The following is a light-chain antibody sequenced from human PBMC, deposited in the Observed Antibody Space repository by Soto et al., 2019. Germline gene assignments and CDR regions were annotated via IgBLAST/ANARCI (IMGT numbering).Light chain of an antibody. V-gene: IGLV1-44*01. CDR1: GYNIGSNT. J-gene: IGLJ1*01. CDR3: AAWDDSLSGYV. Sequence: SVLTQPPSASGTPGQRVSISCSGSGYNIGSNTVNWYQHLPGTAPRLLMFSDGQRPSGVPDRFSGSKSGTSASLDISGLHSEDEADYYCAAWDDSLSGYVFGTGTKVTVL. CDR2: SDG.